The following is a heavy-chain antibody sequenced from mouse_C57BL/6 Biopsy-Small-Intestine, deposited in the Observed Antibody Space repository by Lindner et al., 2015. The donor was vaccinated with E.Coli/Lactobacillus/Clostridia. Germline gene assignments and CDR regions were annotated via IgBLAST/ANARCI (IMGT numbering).Heavy chain of an antibody. CDR3: ATYSIYVGFFDV. V-gene: IGHV1-80*01. Sequence: VQLQESGAELVKPGASVKISCKASGFAFSTYWMHWVKQRPEMGLEWIGQIYPGDGDTNYNGKFKGMATLATDKSSSTAYMELSSLTSEDSAVYFCATYSIYVGFFDVWGTGTTVTVSS. CDR2: IYPGDGDT. J-gene: IGHJ1*03. CDR1: GFAFSTYW. D-gene: IGHD2-5*01.